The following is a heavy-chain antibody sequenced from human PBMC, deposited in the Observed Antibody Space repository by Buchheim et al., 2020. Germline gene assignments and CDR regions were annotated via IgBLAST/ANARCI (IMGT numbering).Heavy chain of an antibody. Sequence: EVQLVESGGGLVQPGGSLRLSCAAPAFTFSNAWMSWVRQVPGKGLEWVGRIKSNIDGGTTDYAAPGKGRFTISRDDSKNKLYLQMNSPKSEDTAVYHCTTGSSWGQGTL. CDR1: AFTFSNAW. CDR3: TTGSS. D-gene: IGHD3-10*01. CDR2: IKSNIDGGTT. V-gene: IGHV3-15*01. J-gene: IGHJ4*02.